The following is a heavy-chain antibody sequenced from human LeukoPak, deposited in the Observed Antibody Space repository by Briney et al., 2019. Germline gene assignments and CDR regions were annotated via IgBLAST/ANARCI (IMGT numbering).Heavy chain of an antibody. CDR3: AKDPGSSGWYGWGFDY. J-gene: IGHJ4*02. CDR2: ISGGGGGT. Sequence: GGSLRLSCAASGFTFSSYAMSWVRQAPGKGLEWVSTISGGGGGTYYADSVKGRCTISRDNSKNTRHLQINSLRAEDTAVYHGAKDPGSSGWYGWGFDYWGQGTLVTVSS. CDR1: GFTFSSYA. D-gene: IGHD6-19*01. V-gene: IGHV3-23*01.